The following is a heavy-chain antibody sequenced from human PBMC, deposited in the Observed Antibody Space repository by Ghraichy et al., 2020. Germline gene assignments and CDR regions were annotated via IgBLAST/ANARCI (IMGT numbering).Heavy chain of an antibody. CDR2: SNHSGST. Sequence: SETLSLTCAVYGGSFSGYYCSWIRQPPGKGLEWNGESNHSGSTNYNPSLKSRVTISVDTAKNQFSLKLSSVTAADTAVYYCARSGRRSGGDYWGQGSLVTVSS. D-gene: IGHD2-15*01. CDR1: GGSFSGYY. CDR3: ARSGRRSGGDY. V-gene: IGHV4-34*01. J-gene: IGHJ4*02.